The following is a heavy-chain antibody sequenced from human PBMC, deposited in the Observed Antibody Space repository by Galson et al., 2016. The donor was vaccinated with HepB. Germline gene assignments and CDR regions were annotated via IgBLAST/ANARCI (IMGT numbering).Heavy chain of an antibody. Sequence: TLSLTCTVSGGSISSGNHYWTWIRQSPVKGLGWIGYTHSGLKSYYNPSLKSRVTISMDTSKNEVYLTLTSVTAADTAVYYCARSYGGNCGADYWGQGAHVTVSS. CDR1: GGSISSGNHY. CDR2: THSGLKS. D-gene: IGHD4-23*01. CDR3: ARSYGGNCGADY. J-gene: IGHJ4*02. V-gene: IGHV4-30-4*01.